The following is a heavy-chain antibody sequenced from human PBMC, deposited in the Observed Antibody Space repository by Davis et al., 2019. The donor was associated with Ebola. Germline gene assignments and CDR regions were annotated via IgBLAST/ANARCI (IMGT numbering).Heavy chain of an antibody. D-gene: IGHD3-10*01. V-gene: IGHV3-74*01. Sequence: HTGGSLRLSCAASGFTFSSYWMHWIRQVPGKGLEWVSGISSDGSSTTYADSVKGRFTTSRDDAKSTLFLRMTSLRAEDTAVYYCARDLHYGSTFDSWGQGRLVTVSS. CDR3: ARDLHYGSTFDS. CDR1: GFTFSSYW. CDR2: ISSDGSST. J-gene: IGHJ4*02.